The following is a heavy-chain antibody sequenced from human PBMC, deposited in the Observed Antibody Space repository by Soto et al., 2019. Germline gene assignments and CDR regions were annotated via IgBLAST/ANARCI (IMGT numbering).Heavy chain of an antibody. CDR2: INPSGGST. V-gene: IGHV1-46*01. CDR3: ARSTVQDGFDT. D-gene: IGHD1-1*01. J-gene: IGHJ3*02. CDR1: GYTFTSYY. Sequence: QVQLVQSGAEVKKPGASVKVSCKASGYTFTSYYIHWVRQAPGQGLEWMGIINPSGGSTSYAQKFQGRXTXTXXTSTSTVYMEVNSLKSEDTAVYYCARSTVQDGFDTWGQGTMVTVSS.